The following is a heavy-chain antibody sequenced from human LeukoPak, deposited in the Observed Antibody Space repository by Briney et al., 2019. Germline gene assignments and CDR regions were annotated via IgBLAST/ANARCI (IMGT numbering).Heavy chain of an antibody. D-gene: IGHD2-15*01. Sequence: ASVKVSCKASGYTFTSYYMHWVRQAPGQGLEWVGIINPSGGSTSYAQKFQGRVTMTRDTSTSTVYMELSSLRSEDTAVYYCAGEACSGGSCYNFDYWGQGTLVTVSS. J-gene: IGHJ4*02. CDR3: AGEACSGGSCYNFDY. V-gene: IGHV1-46*01. CDR2: INPSGGST. CDR1: GYTFTSYY.